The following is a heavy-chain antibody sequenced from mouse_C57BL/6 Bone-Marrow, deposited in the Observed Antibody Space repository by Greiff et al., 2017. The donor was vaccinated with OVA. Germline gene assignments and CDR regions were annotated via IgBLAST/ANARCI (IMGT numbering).Heavy chain of an antibody. V-gene: IGHV14-1*01. CDR1: GFTIKDYY. CDR3: TTAPWYFDF. Sequence: EVQLVESGAELVRPGASVKLSCTASGFTIKDYYMHWVKQRPEQGLEWIGRIDPEDGDTEYASKIQGKATMPADTGANTASLQLSSLTSVYTAVYFCTTAPWYFDFWGTGTTVTVSS. J-gene: IGHJ1*03. CDR2: IDPEDGDT.